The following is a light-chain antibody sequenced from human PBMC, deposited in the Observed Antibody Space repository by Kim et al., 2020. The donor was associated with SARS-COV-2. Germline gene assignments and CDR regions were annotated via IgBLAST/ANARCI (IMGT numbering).Light chain of an antibody. Sequence: SYELTQPPSVSVSPGQTARITCSGDALPKKYAYWYQQKSGQAPVLVISEDTKRPSRIPGRFSGSSLGTMATLTICRAQVEDEADYYCYSTDSSGNHRVFGRETQLHVL. CDR2: EDT. V-gene: IGLV3-10*01. J-gene: IGLJ2*01. CDR3: YSTDSSGNHRV. CDR1: ALPKKY.